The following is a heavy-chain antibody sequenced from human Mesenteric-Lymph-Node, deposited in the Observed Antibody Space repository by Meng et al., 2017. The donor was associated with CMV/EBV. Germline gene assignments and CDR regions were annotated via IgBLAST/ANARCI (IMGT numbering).Heavy chain of an antibody. CDR3: ARRIDSRGFTPLDS. D-gene: IGHD3-22*01. CDR1: GFNFSDYA. V-gene: IGHV3-23*01. Sequence: AGFNFSDYAMSWVRQAPEKGLDWVSGITYGGITYYADSAEGRFTISRDNSKNTLYLQLNALRAEDTAIYYCARRIDSRGFTPLDSWGQGTLVTVSS. J-gene: IGHJ4*02. CDR2: ITYGGIT.